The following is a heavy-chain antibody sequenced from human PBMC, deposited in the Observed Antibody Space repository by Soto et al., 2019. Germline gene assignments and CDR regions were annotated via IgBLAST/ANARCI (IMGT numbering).Heavy chain of an antibody. CDR1: GFTFGDYA. V-gene: IGHV3-49*03. CDR2: IRSKAYGGTT. D-gene: IGHD3-16*01. J-gene: IGHJ6*02. Sequence: GGSLRLSCTASGFTFGDYAMSWFRQAPGKGLEWVGFIRSKAYGGTTEYAASVKGRFTISRDDSKSIAYLQMNSLKTEDTAVYYCTRDRVWVFVDGMDVWGQGTTVTVSS. CDR3: TRDRVWVFVDGMDV.